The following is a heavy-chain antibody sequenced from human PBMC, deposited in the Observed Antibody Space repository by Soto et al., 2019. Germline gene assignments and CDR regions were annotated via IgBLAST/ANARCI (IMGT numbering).Heavy chain of an antibody. V-gene: IGHV4-59*01. CDR1: GGSISSYY. CDR2: IYYSGST. J-gene: IGHJ5*02. D-gene: IGHD2-8*01. CDR3: ASHPSGYCTNGVYYSGSWWFDP. Sequence: PSETLSLTCTVSGGSISSYYWSWIRQPPGKGLEWIGYIYYSGSTNYNPSLKSRVTISVDTSKNQFSLKLSSVTAADTAVYYCASHPSGYCTNGVYYSGSWWFDPWGQGTLVTVSS.